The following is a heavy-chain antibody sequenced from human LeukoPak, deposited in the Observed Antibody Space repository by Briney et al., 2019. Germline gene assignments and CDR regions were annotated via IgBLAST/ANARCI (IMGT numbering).Heavy chain of an antibody. V-gene: IGHV3-33*06. CDR3: AKDFSYYDSGGSGPDY. J-gene: IGHJ4*02. CDR1: GFPFSSYG. D-gene: IGHD3-22*01. Sequence: GGSLRLSCASSGFPFSSYGMHWVRQAPGRGLKWVAIIWYDGSNKYYADSVKGRFTISRDNSKNTLYLQMNSLRAEDMAVYYCAKDFSYYDSGGSGPDYWGQGTLVTVSS. CDR2: IWYDGSNK.